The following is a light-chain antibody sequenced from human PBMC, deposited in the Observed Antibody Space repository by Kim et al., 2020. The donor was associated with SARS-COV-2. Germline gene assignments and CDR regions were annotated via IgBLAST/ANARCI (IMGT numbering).Light chain of an antibody. CDR3: QQYDTYST. CDR1: QSINSW. Sequence: DIQMTQSPSTLSASVGDRVTITCRASQSINSWLAWYQQKPGKAPKLLISDASNLESGVPSRFSGSGSGTEFTLTISSLQPDDFATYDCQQYDTYSTFGQGTKVDI. CDR2: DAS. V-gene: IGKV1-5*01. J-gene: IGKJ2*01.